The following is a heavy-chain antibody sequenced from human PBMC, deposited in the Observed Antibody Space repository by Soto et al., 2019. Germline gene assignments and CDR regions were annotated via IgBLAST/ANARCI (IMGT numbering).Heavy chain of an antibody. CDR3: ARYSSSWYPQRTFDY. Sequence: EVQLVESGGGLVQPGGSLRLSCAASGFTFSSYEMNWVRQAPGKGLEWVSYIGNSGTTIYYADSVKGRFTISRDNAKNSLYLQMNSLRAEDTAVYYCARYSSSWYPQRTFDYWGQGTLVTVSS. CDR2: IGNSGTTI. D-gene: IGHD6-13*01. J-gene: IGHJ4*02. CDR1: GFTFSSYE. V-gene: IGHV3-48*03.